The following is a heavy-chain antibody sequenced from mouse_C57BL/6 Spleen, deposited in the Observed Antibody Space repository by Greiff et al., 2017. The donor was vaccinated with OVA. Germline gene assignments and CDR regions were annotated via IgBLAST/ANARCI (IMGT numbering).Heavy chain of an antibody. V-gene: IGHV1-63*01. CDR1: GYTFTNYW. Sequence: VQRVESGAELVRPGTSVKMSCKASGYTFTNYWIGWAKQRPGHGLEWIGDIYPGGGYTNYNEKFKGKATLTADKSSSTASMQFSSLSSEDSAIYYCARETVVATSYDYDGWGKGTTLTVSS. CDR2: IYPGGGYT. D-gene: IGHD1-1*01. CDR3: ARETVVATSYDYDG. J-gene: IGHJ2*01.